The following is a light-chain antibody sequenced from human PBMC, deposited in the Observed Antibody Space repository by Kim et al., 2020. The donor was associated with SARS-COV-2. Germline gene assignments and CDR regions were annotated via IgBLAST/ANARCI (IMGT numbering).Light chain of an antibody. CDR3: QVWDSSIEV. V-gene: IGLV3-9*01. Sequence: VALGQTARITCGGDKIGSKNVHWYQQKAGQAPVLVIYTDRKRPSGIPERFSGSNSESTATLTISGAQAGDEAAYYCQVWDSSIEVFGGGTKLTVL. CDR2: TDR. CDR1: KIGSKN. J-gene: IGLJ3*02.